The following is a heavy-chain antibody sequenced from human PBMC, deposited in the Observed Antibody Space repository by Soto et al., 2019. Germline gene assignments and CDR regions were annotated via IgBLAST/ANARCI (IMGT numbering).Heavy chain of an antibody. CDR1: GGSIRSGGYY. V-gene: IGHV4-31*11. CDR3: ARARLMATAGTYLHYFGLDV. Sequence: QVQLQESGPGLVKPSQTLSLTCAVSGGSIRSGGYYCCGGRPNPRRGLGWVGNIYYSGNTYYDPSRKSRLTISVDTSKNHYSLNLSSVTASDTDVYYCARARLMATAGTYLHYFGLDVWGQGTTVTVSS. CDR2: IYYSGNT. J-gene: IGHJ6*02. D-gene: IGHD5-18*01.